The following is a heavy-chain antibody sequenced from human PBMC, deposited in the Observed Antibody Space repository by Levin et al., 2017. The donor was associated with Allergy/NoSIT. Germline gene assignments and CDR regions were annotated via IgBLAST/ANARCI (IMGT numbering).Heavy chain of an antibody. J-gene: IGHJ3*01. CDR2: ISGYDNHI. V-gene: IGHV3-23*01. CDR1: GFTFSSYS. Sequence: PGGSLRLSCAASGFTFSSYSMDWVRQAPGKGLEWVSEISGYDNHIFYADSVKGRFTISRDNPTNTLYLQMSSLRPEDTAIYYCAKTPGNYDYAFDFWGQGTMVTVSS. D-gene: IGHD3-16*01. CDR3: AKTPGNYDYAFDF.